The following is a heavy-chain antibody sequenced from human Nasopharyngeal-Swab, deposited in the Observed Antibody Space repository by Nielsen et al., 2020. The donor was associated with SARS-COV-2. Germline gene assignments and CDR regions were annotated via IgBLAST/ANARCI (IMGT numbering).Heavy chain of an antibody. CDR3: AKLTDYYYYMDV. CDR1: GFTFSSYS. CDR2: ISSSSSYI. V-gene: IGHV3-21*04. Sequence: GESLKISCAASGFTFSSYSMNWVRQAPGKGLEWVSSISSSSSYIYYADSVKGRFTISRDNAKNSLYLQMNSLRAEDTALYYCAKLTDYYYYMDVWGKGTTVTVSS. J-gene: IGHJ6*03. D-gene: IGHD3-9*01.